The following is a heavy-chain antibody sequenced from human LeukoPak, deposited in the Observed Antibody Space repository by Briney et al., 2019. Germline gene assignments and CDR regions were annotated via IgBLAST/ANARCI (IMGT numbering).Heavy chain of an antibody. V-gene: IGHV4-39*07. CDR3: ARVGIAAAGTGDI. J-gene: IGHJ3*02. CDR2: ISYAGST. Sequence: SETLSLTCTVSGGSISGDYYYWGWIRQPPGKGLEWIGTISYAGSTYYNPSLKSRVTISVDTSKNRFSLKLSSVTAADTAVYYCARVGIAAAGTGDIWGQGTMVTVSS. CDR1: GGSISGDYYY. D-gene: IGHD6-13*01.